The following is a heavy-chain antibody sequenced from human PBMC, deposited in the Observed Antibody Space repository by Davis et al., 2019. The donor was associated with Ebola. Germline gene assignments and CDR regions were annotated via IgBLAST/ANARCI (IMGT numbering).Heavy chain of an antibody. Sequence: PGGSLRLSCAASGFTFTNYWMIWVRQVPGKGLEWVANINQDGSEEYYMDSVKGRFPISRDNARNTLFLQMNSLRAEDTAVYYCARDQDGRGPTIDFWGQGVLVTVSS. J-gene: IGHJ4*02. CDR2: INQDGSEE. D-gene: IGHD1-26*01. CDR3: ARDQDGRGPTIDF. V-gene: IGHV3-7*01. CDR1: GFTFTNYW.